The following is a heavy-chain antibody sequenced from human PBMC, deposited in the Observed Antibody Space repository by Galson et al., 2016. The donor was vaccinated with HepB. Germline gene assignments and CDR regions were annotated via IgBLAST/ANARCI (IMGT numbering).Heavy chain of an antibody. V-gene: IGHV1-2*06. Sequence: SVKVSCKASGYTFTGYYIHWVRQAPGQGPEWVGRINPDSGDTNVAQRFQARVTMTRDTSISTAYMGLSRLRPKDRAVYYCARGRPAVVVPANMARPSKYGLDVWGQGTTVTVSS. CDR1: GYTFTGYY. CDR2: INPDSGDT. CDR3: ARGRPAVVVPANMARPSKYGLDV. J-gene: IGHJ6*02. D-gene: IGHD2-15*01.